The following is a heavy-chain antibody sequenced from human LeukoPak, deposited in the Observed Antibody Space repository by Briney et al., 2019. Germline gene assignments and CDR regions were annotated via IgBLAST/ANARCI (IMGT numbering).Heavy chain of an antibody. Sequence: GGSLRLSCAASGFTFSSYAMSWVRQAPGKGLEWVSAISGSGGSTYYADSVKGRFTISRDNSKNTLYLQMNSLRAEDTAVYYCARAGDFSYGYFDYWGQGTLVTVSS. V-gene: IGHV3-23*01. D-gene: IGHD3/OR15-3a*01. J-gene: IGHJ4*02. CDR1: GFTFSSYA. CDR3: ARAGDFSYGYFDY. CDR2: ISGSGGST.